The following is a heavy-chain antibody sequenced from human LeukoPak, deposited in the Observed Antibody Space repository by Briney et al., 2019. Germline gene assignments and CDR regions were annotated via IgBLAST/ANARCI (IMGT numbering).Heavy chain of an antibody. Sequence: PSETLSLTCTVSGGSITSYYWSWIRQPPGKGLEWIGYIYHSGSTKYNPSLKSGVTISLGTSKSQFSLKLSSVTAADTAVYYRARYTNCTTTSCFSSWFDPWGQGTLVTVSS. CDR1: GGSITSYY. V-gene: IGHV4-59*01. J-gene: IGHJ5*02. CDR3: ARYTNCTTTSCFSSWFDP. CDR2: IYHSGST. D-gene: IGHD2-2*01.